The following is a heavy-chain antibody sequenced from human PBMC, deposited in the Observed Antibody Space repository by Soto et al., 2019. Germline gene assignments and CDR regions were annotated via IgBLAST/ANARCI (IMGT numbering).Heavy chain of an antibody. V-gene: IGHV1-2*02. CDR2: INPISGGT. Sequence: ASVKVSCKTSGYTFTGHHIHWVRQAPGQGLEWMGWINPISGGTKYREKFQGRVSITRDKSSSTAYMELSSLTSDDSAVYYCAKEGRHCSGGSCPQGHWGQGTIVTVYS. CDR3: AKEGRHCSGGSCPQGH. CDR1: GYTFTGHH. J-gene: IGHJ4*02. D-gene: IGHD2-15*01.